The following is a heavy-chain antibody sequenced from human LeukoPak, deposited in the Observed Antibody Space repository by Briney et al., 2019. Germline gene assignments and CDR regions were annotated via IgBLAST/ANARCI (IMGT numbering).Heavy chain of an antibody. V-gene: IGHV4-30-2*01. Sequence: SQTLSLTCTVSGGSISSGGYYWSWIRQPPGKGLEWIGYIYHSGSTYYNPSLKSRVTISVDRSKNQFSLKLSSVTAADTAVYYCARAGAYDSSGYYYVPSGSYAFDIWGQGTMVTVSS. CDR3: ARAGAYDSSGYYYVPSGSYAFDI. J-gene: IGHJ3*02. D-gene: IGHD3-22*01. CDR2: IYHSGST. CDR1: GGSISSGGYY.